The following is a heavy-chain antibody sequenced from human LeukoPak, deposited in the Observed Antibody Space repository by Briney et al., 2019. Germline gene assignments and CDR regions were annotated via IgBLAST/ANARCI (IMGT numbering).Heavy chain of an antibody. CDR1: GFTFSSYS. CDR3: ARDSRYSSGWYAAVY. J-gene: IGHJ4*02. D-gene: IGHD6-19*01. Sequence: GGFLRLSCAASGFTFSSYSMNWVRQAPGKGLEWVSYISSGSSTIYYADSVKGRLTVSRDNAKNSLYLQMNSLRDEDTAVYYCARDSRYSSGWYAAVYWGQGTLVTVSS. CDR2: ISSGSSTI. V-gene: IGHV3-48*02.